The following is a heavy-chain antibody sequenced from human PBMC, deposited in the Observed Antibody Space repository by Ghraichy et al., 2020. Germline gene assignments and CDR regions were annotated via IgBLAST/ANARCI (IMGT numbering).Heavy chain of an antibody. CDR2: VSYDGSEK. J-gene: IGHJ6*02. V-gene: IGHV3-30*09. D-gene: IGHD6-19*01. CDR3: ARAAVSGDYSYYYALGV. CDR1: GFTFSTYA. Sequence: GGSLRLSCAASGFTFSTYAVHWVRQAPGKGLEWVSVVSYDGSEKYYADSVKGRFAISRDNSKNTLFLQMNSLRGDDTAVYYCARAAVSGDYSYYYALGVWGQGTTVTVSS.